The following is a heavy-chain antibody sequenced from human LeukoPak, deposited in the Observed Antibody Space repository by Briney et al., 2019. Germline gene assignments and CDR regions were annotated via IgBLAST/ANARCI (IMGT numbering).Heavy chain of an antibody. Sequence: SETQSLTCTVSAPSISIGGYYWSWIRQPPGKGRELFGYIYDSGSTYSNLFMKSRVIISVDRSKNQFSLKLSSVTAADTAVYYCARHSLGGHDAFDIWGQGTMVTVSS. D-gene: IGHD3-16*01. CDR3: ARHSLGGHDAFDI. CDR1: APSISIGGYY. V-gene: IGHV4-30-2*01. CDR2: IYDSGST. J-gene: IGHJ3*02.